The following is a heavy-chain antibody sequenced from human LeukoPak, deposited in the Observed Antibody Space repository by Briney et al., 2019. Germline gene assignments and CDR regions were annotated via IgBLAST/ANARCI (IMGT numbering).Heavy chain of an antibody. CDR1: GFTFSSYE. CDR3: ARDSPITGSFYYYMDV. D-gene: IGHD1-20*01. J-gene: IGHJ6*03. CDR2: ISSGGNNI. Sequence: PGGSLRLSCAASGFTFSSYEMSWVRRAPGKGLEWVSYISSGGNNIYYADSVKGRFTISRDNAKNSLYLQMSSLGAEDTAVYYCARDSPITGSFYYYMDVWGKGTTVTVSS. V-gene: IGHV3-48*03.